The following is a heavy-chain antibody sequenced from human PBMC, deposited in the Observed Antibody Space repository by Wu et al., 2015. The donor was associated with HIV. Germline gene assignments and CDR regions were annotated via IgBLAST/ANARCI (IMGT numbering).Heavy chain of an antibody. Sequence: QVQLIQSGAEVKKPGASVMVSCKASEYTFIDHYMYWVRQAPGQGPEWMGWINCNRGGTKYAQKFQGRVTMTRDTAVSTAYLELNSLRSDDTAIYFCATVLADTSMATFDFWGQGTLVTVSS. CDR3: ATVLADTSMATFDF. D-gene: IGHD5-18*01. CDR2: INCNRGGT. J-gene: IGHJ4*02. CDR1: EYTFIDHY. V-gene: IGHV1-2*02.